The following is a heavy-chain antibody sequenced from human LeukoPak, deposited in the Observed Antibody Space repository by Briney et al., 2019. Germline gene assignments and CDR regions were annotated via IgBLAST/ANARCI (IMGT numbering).Heavy chain of an antibody. J-gene: IGHJ5*02. CDR3: AKEARRGVLLWFGEGTGNWFDP. D-gene: IGHD3-10*01. CDR1: GFTFSSYS. Sequence: GSLRLSCAASGFTFSSYSMSWVRQAPGKGLEWVANIKQDGSEKYCVDSVKGRFTISRDNAKNSLSLQMSSLRAEDTAVYYCAKEARRGVLLWFGEGTGNWFDPWGQGTLVTVSS. V-gene: IGHV3-7*03. CDR2: IKQDGSEK.